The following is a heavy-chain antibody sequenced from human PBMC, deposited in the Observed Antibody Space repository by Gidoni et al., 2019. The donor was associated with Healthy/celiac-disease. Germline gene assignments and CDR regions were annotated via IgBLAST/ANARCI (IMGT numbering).Heavy chain of an antibody. Sequence: QVQLQQWGAGLLQPSETPSLTCAVSGGSFSGYYWSWIRQPPGKGLEWIGEINHSGSTNYNPSLKSRVTISVDTSKNQFSLKLSSVTAADTAVYYCARVPYSSGWYGYWGQGTLVTVSS. V-gene: IGHV4-34*01. D-gene: IGHD6-19*01. CDR3: ARVPYSSGWYGY. CDR1: GGSFSGYY. J-gene: IGHJ4*02. CDR2: INHSGST.